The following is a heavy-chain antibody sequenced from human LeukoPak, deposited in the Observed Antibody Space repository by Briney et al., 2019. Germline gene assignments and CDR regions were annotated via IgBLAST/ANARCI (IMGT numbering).Heavy chain of an antibody. Sequence: ASVKVSCKASGYTFTGYYMHWVRQAPGQGLEWMGWINPNSGGTNYAQKFQGRVTMTRDTPISTAYMELSRLGSDDTAVYYCARGSPVVIPAAIFNNWFDPWGQGTLVTVSS. D-gene: IGHD2-2*01. CDR3: ARGSPVVIPAAIFNNWFDP. V-gene: IGHV1-2*02. CDR2: INPNSGGT. J-gene: IGHJ5*02. CDR1: GYTFTGYY.